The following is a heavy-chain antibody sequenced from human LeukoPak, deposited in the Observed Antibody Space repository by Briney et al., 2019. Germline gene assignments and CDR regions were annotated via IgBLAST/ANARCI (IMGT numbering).Heavy chain of an antibody. V-gene: IGHV3-20*04. CDR1: GFTFSSYA. CDR2: INWNGGST. J-gene: IGHJ4*02. D-gene: IGHD3-10*01. CDR3: AREGVTMVRGVINYFDY. Sequence: PGGSLRLSCAASGFTFSSYAMSWVRQAPGKGLEWVSGINWNGGSTGYADSVKGRFTISRDNAKNSLYLQMNSLRAEDTALYYCAREGVTMVRGVINYFDYWGQGTLVTVSS.